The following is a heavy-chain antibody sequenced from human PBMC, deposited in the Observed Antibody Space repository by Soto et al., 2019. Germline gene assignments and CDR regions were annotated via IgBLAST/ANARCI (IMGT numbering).Heavy chain of an antibody. CDR1: GGTFSSYA. CDR2: IIPIFGTA. D-gene: IGHD6-6*01. J-gene: IGHJ4*02. V-gene: IGHV1-69*13. Sequence: SVKVSCKASGGTFSSYAISWVRQAPGQGLEWMGGIIPIFGTANYAQKFQGRDTITADESTSTAYMELSSLRSEDTAVYYCARAEQLVPPFDYWGQGPLVTDSS. CDR3: ARAEQLVPPFDY.